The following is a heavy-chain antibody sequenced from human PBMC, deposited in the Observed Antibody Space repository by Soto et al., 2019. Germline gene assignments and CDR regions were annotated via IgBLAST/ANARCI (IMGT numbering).Heavy chain of an antibody. CDR3: ARAILQQWLSGAFDI. Sequence: ASVKVSCKASGYTFTSYAMHWVRQAPGQRLEWMGWINAGNGNTKYSQKFQGRVTITRDTSASTAYMELSSPRSEDTAVYYCARAILQQWLSGAFDIWGQGTMVTVSS. V-gene: IGHV1-3*01. CDR1: GYTFTSYA. J-gene: IGHJ3*02. D-gene: IGHD6-19*01. CDR2: INAGNGNT.